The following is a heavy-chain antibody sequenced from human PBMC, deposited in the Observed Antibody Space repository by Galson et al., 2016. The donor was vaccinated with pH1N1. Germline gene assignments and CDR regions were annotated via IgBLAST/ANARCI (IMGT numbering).Heavy chain of an antibody. D-gene: IGHD1-7*01. CDR3: VKRPGQYNWNYWFDP. Sequence: SLRLSCAASGFTFSSYPMSWVRQAPGRGLEWVSSISGTSLSTYYTDSVKGRFIISRDNSKNTLYLQMNSLGVDDTAFYYCVKRPGQYNWNYWFDPWGQGTLVTVSS. J-gene: IGHJ5*02. V-gene: IGHV3-23*01. CDR1: GFTFSSYP. CDR2: ISGTSLST.